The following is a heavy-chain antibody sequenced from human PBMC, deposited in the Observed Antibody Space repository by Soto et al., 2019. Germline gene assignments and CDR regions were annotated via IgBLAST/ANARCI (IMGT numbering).Heavy chain of an antibody. D-gene: IGHD6-13*01. J-gene: IGHJ6*02. CDR1: GFTFSSYA. CDR2: ISGSGGST. Sequence: PGGSLRLSCAASGFTFSSYAMSWVRQAPGKGLEWVSAISGSGGSTYYADSVKGRFTISRDNSKNTLYLQMNSLRAEDTAVYYCSKTSSPPSSSWAHCGMDVWGQGTTVTVSS. CDR3: SKTSSPPSSSWAHCGMDV. V-gene: IGHV3-23*01.